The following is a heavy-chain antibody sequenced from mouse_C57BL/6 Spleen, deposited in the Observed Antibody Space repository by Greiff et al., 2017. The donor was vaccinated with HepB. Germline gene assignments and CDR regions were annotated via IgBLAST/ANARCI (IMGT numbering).Heavy chain of an antibody. CDR1: GYSFTGYY. D-gene: IGHD2-4*01. CDR2: INPSTGGT. Sequence: VQLQQSGPELVKPGASVKISCKASGYSFTGYYMNWVKQSPEKSLEWIGEINPSTGGTTYNQKFKAKATLTVDKSSSTAYMQLKSLTSEDSAVYYCARSSYYDYDGYYAMDYWGQGTSVTVSS. CDR3: ARSSYYDYDGYYAMDY. V-gene: IGHV1-42*01. J-gene: IGHJ4*01.